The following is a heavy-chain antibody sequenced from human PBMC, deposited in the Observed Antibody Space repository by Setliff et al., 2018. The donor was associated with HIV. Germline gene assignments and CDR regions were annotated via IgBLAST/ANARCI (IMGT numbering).Heavy chain of an antibody. D-gene: IGHD3-22*01. V-gene: IGHV1-46*01. Sequence: ASVKVSCKASGYTFTNFYLHWVRQAPGQGLEWMGMINPSGGSASYAQKFQGRVTMSRDTSTRTVYMELSSLRSEDTAVYYCARDYFDSSAYHYGFGAFDIWGQGTMVTVSS. J-gene: IGHJ3*02. CDR3: ARDYFDSSAYHYGFGAFDI. CDR2: INPSGGSA. CDR1: GYTFTNFY.